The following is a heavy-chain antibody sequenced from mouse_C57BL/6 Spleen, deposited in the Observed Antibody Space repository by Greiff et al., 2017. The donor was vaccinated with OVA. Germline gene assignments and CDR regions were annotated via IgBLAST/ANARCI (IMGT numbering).Heavy chain of an antibody. CDR1: GYAFSNYL. V-gene: IGHV1-54*01. J-gene: IGHJ2*01. CDR3: ARRYDGYYDYFDY. Sequence: QVQLQQSGAELVRPGTSVKVSCKASGYAFSNYLIEWVKQRPGQGLEWIGVINPGSGGTNYNEKFKGKATLTADKSSSTAYMQRSSLTSEDSAVYFCARRYDGYYDYFDYWGQGTTLTVSS. D-gene: IGHD2-3*01. CDR2: INPGSGGT.